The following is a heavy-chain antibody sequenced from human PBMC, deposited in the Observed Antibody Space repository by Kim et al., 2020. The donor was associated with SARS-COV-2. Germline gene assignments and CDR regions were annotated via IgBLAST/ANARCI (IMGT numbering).Heavy chain of an antibody. Sequence: GGSLRLSCAASGFTFSSYAMSWVHQAPGKGLEWVSAISGSGGSTYSADSVKGRLTISRDNSKNTLYLQMNSLRAEDTAVYYCAKDLDGIAAAGGDYWGQGTLVTVSS. D-gene: IGHD6-13*01. CDR1: GFTFSSYA. J-gene: IGHJ4*02. CDR2: ISGSGGST. CDR3: AKDLDGIAAAGGDY. V-gene: IGHV3-23*01.